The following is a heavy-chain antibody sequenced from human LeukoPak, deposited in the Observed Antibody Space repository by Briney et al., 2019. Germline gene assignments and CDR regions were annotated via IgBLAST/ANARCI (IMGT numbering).Heavy chain of an antibody. CDR1: GGSISNSKYY. D-gene: IGHD2-15*01. CDR2: IYYSGNT. J-gene: IGHJ5*02. Sequence: PSETLSLTCTVSGGSISNSKYYWGWIRQPPGKGLEWIGNIYYSGNTYYNATLKSRVTISVDTSKNQFSLRLTSVTAADSAVYYCARALGYCSGGSCTRGYNWFDPWGQGTLVTVPS. CDR3: ARALGYCSGGSCTRGYNWFDP. V-gene: IGHV4-39*01.